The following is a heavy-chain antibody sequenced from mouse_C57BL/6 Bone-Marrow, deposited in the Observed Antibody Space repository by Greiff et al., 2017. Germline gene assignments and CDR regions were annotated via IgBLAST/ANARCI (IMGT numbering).Heavy chain of an antibody. CDR2: IDPENGVT. V-gene: IGHV14-4*01. CDR1: GFNITDDY. D-gene: IGHD2-3*01. Sequence: VQLQQSGAELVRPGASVKLSCTASGFNITDDYMHWVKQRPEQRLEWIGRIDPENGVTVYASKFQGKATITADTSSITAYLQLSSLTSEDTAVYCCTTDGGAYWGQGTLVTVSA. J-gene: IGHJ3*01. CDR3: TTDGGAY.